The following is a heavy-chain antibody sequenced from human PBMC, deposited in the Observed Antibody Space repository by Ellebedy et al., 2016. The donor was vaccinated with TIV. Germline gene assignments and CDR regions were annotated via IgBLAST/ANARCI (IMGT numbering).Heavy chain of an antibody. CDR3: TTDGSFY. Sequence: GESLKISCAASGFTFNDAWMIAWMNWVRQAPGKGPEWVGRIRADGGATDYAAPVKDRYIISRDGSKNTLYLQMISLKKEDTAVYYCTTDGSFYWGQGTLVTVSS. V-gene: IGHV3-15*07. CDR1: GFTFNDAW. J-gene: IGHJ4*02. CDR2: IRADGGAT. D-gene: IGHD3-10*01.